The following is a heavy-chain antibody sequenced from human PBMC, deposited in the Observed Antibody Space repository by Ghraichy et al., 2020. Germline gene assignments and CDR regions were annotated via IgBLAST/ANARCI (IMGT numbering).Heavy chain of an antibody. V-gene: IGHV3-74*01. Sequence: GGSLRLTCAASGFTFSSYWMHWVRQAPGKGLVWVSRINSDGSSTTFADSVRGRFTISRDSAKNTLYLQMNSLRAEDTAVYYCAASLIYGDYVPIDYWGQGTLVTVSS. CDR3: AASLIYGDYVPIDY. D-gene: IGHD4-17*01. CDR2: INSDGSST. J-gene: IGHJ4*02. CDR1: GFTFSSYW.